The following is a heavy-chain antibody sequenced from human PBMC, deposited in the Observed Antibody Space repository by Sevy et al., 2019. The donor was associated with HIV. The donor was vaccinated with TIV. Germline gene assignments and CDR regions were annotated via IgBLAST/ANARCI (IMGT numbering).Heavy chain of an antibody. D-gene: IGHD3-22*01. CDR2: IYADGST. CDR1: GLTVSSNY. J-gene: IGHJ6*02. V-gene: IGHV3-66*01. CDR3: ARDRYYDASGYYYYYYGLDV. Sequence: GGSLRLSCAASGLTVSSNYMTWVRQAPGKGLEWVSTIYADGSTYYVESVKDRFTIARDNSKNTLYLQMFSLRAGDTAVYYCARDRYYDASGYYYYYYGLDVWGQGTTVTVSS.